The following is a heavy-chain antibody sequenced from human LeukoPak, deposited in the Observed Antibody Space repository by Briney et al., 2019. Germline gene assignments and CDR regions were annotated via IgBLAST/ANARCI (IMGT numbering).Heavy chain of an antibody. J-gene: IGHJ6*02. CDR3: AREQSWYYDFWSGSIQYYYGMDV. D-gene: IGHD3-3*01. CDR1: GYTFTSYG. CDR2: ISAYNGNT. Sequence: GASVKVSCTASGYTFTSYGISWVRQAPGQGLEWMGWISAYNGNTNYAQKLQGRVTMTTDTSTSTAYMELRSLRSDDTAVYYCAREQSWYYDFWSGSIQYYYGMDVWGQGTTVTVSS. V-gene: IGHV1-18*01.